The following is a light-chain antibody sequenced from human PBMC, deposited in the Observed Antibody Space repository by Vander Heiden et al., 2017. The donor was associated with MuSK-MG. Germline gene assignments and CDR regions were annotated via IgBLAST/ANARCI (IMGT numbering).Light chain of an antibody. V-gene: IGKV1-5*03. J-gene: IGKJ2*01. CDR1: QSISKW. CDR2: EAS. Sequence: DIQMTQSPSTLSAFVGDRVTITCRASQSISKWVAWYQQKPGKAPRLLTYEASSLESGVPSRFSGSGSGTEFTLTIRSLQPDDFATYYCQQYYNYAYTFGQGTKLEI. CDR3: QQYYNYAYT.